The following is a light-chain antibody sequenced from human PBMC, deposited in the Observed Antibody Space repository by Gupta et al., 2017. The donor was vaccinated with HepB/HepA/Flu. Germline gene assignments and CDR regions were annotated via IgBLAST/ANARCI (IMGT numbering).Light chain of an antibody. CDR2: YDS. V-gene: IGLV3-21*04. J-gene: IGLJ2*01. CDR3: QVWDRSSDIVV. CDR1: KIGGKS. Sequence: SFVLTQPPSVSVAPGQTARSTCWGNKIGGKSVHWYQPEAGPAPVMVISYDSNRPSGIPERFSGSNYATTATMTTTRVEAGDEADYYCQVWDRSSDIVVFGGGTKRTVL.